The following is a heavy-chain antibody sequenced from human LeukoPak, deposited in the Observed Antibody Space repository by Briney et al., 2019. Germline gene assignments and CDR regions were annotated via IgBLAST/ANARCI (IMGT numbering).Heavy chain of an antibody. V-gene: IGHV3-23*01. D-gene: IGHD5-12*01. J-gene: IGHJ4*02. CDR1: GFTFSSYS. CDR3: AKAPRPIVATITGGYFDY. Sequence: GGSLRLSCAASGFTFSSYSMNWVRQAPGKGLEWVSAISGSGGSTYYADSVKGRFTISRDNSKNTLYLQMNSLRAEDTAVYYCAKAPRPIVATITGGYFDYWGQGTLVTVSS. CDR2: ISGSGGST.